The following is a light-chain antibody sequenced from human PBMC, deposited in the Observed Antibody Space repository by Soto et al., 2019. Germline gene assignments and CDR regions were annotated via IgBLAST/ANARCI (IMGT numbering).Light chain of an antibody. J-gene: IGKJ4*01. Sequence: ENVLTQSPGTLSLSPGERATLSCRASQSVSRNFLAWYRQKPGQAPRPLIFGASTRATGIPDRFSGSGSGTDFTLTISRLEPEDFAVYYCHQYEMSPLTFGGGTMVEIK. CDR2: GAS. V-gene: IGKV3-20*01. CDR1: QSVSRNF. CDR3: HQYEMSPLT.